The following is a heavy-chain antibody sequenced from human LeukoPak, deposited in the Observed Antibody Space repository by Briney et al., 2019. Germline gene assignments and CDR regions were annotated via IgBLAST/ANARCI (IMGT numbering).Heavy chain of an antibody. CDR3: ARDPILGG. D-gene: IGHD3-3*01. J-gene: IGHJ3*01. CDR1: GFSFKDYW. CDR2: IYSGGST. V-gene: IGHV3-66*01. Sequence: GGSLRLSCAASGFSFKDYWMSWVRQAPGKGLEWVSVIYSGGSTYYADSVKGRFTISRDNSKDTLYLQMNSLRAEDTAVYYCARDPILGGWGQGTMVTVSS.